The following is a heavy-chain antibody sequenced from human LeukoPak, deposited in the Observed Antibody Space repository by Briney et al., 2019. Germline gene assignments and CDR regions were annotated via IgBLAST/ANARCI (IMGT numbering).Heavy chain of an antibody. CDR2: IYYSGST. CDR3: ARARRSSGRPDAFDI. J-gene: IGHJ3*02. CDR1: GGSISSYY. D-gene: IGHD6-25*01. Sequence: SETLSLTCTVSGGSISSYYWSWIRQPPGKGLEWIGYIYYSGSTNYNPSLKSRVTISVDTSKNQFSLKLTSVTAADTAVYHCARARRSSGRPDAFDIWGQGTMVTVSS. V-gene: IGHV4-59*08.